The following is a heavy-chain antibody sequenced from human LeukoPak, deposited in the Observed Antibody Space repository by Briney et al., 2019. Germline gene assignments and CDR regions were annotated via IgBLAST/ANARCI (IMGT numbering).Heavy chain of an antibody. D-gene: IGHD3-22*01. CDR2: IFSNDEK. Sequence: EPGATLVNPTETLTLTFTVAGFSISNGRMGVSWIRRPPGKSLEWLAHIFSNDEKSYSSTLKSRLTISKDTSKSQVVLTMTDMDPVDTGTYYCARIRFDSSGYYYFDYWGQGTLVTVSS. CDR1: GFSISNGRMG. CDR3: ARIRFDSSGYYYFDY. V-gene: IGHV2-26*01. J-gene: IGHJ4*02.